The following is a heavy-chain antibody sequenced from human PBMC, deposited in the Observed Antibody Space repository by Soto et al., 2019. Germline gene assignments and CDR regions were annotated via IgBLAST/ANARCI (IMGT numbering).Heavy chain of an antibody. CDR1: GFTFSSFA. CDR3: ARAPFSSGWFYFDH. Sequence: QVQLVESGGGVVQPGRSLRLSCAASGFTFSSFAMHWVRQAPGKGLEWVAVIWFDGSNKDYGDSVKGRFTISRDNSRNTLYLQVNSLRVEDTAVYYCARAPFSSGWFYFDHWGQGSLVTVSS. J-gene: IGHJ4*02. CDR2: IWFDGSNK. D-gene: IGHD6-19*01. V-gene: IGHV3-33*01.